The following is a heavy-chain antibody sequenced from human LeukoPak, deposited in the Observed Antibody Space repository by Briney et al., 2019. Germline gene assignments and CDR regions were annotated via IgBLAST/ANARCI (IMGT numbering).Heavy chain of an antibody. CDR1: GYTFTGYY. V-gene: IGHV1-2*02. J-gene: IGHJ5*02. CDR2: INPNSGGT. D-gene: IGHD6-13*01. CDR3: ARDPIADSSSWYVGNWFDP. Sequence: ASVKVSCKASGYTFTGYYMHWVRQAPGQGLEWMGWINPNSGGTNYAQKFQGRATMTRDTSISTAYMELSRLRSDDTAVYYCARDPIADSSSWYVGNWFDPWGQGTLVTVSS.